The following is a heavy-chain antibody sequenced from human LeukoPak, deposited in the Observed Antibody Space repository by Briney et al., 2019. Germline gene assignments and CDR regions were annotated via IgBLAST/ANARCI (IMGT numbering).Heavy chain of an antibody. V-gene: IGHV3-21*01. CDR2: ISSSSSYL. CDR1: GFTFSSHS. J-gene: IGHJ4*02. Sequence: GGSLRLSCASSGFTFSSHSMNWVRQAPGKGLELVSSISSSSSYLNYADSLKGRFTISRDNANNSLYLQMNSLRAEDTAVYYCARALLRGIAAAGTIDYWGQGTLVTVSS. D-gene: IGHD6-13*01. CDR3: ARALLRGIAAAGTIDY.